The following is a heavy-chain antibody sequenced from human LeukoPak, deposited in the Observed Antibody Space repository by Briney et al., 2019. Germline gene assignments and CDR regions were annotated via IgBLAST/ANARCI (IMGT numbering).Heavy chain of an antibody. Sequence: PGGSLRLSCAASGFTFSSYWIHWVRQPPGKGLVWVSRITNGDSSTTYADSVKGRFTISRDNAKNTLYLQMSSLRVEDTAVYYCARGPPGLYNMDVWGKGTTVTVSS. CDR3: ARGPPGLYNMDV. D-gene: IGHD3-10*01. CDR2: ITNGDSST. CDR1: GFTFSSYW. J-gene: IGHJ6*03. V-gene: IGHV3-74*01.